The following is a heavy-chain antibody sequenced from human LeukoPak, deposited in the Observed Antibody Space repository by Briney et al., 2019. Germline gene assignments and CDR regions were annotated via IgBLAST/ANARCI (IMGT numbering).Heavy chain of an antibody. CDR2: IYYSGST. CDR1: GASINSSTYY. CDR3: ARDRDGYYFDY. Sequence: PSETLSLTCTVSGASINSSTYYWGWIRQPPGKGLEWIGYIYYSGSTNYNPSLKSRVTISVDTSKNQFSLKLSSVTAADTAVYYCARDRDGYYFDYWGQGTLVTVSS. J-gene: IGHJ4*02. D-gene: IGHD2-21*02. V-gene: IGHV4-61*01.